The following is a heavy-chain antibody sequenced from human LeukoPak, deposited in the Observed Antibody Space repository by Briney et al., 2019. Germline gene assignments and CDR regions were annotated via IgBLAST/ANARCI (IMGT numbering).Heavy chain of an antibody. J-gene: IGHJ4*02. CDR1: GFTFLSHS. V-gene: IGHV3-21*01. CDR2: ISSSSRYI. D-gene: IGHD5-12*01. Sequence: GGSLRLSCAASGFTFLSHSLNWVRQAPGKGLEWVSSISSSSRYIYYADSVKGRFTISRDNAKNSLYLQMNSLRAEGTAVDYCARGNSDYDHYYWGQGTLVTVSS. CDR3: ARGNSDYDHYY.